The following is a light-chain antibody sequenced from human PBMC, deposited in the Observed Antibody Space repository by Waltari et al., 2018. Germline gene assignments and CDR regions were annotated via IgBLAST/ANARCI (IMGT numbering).Light chain of an antibody. V-gene: IGLV1-47*01. CDR2: LDY. CDR3: ATWDDIVDGVI. CDR1: MSNIGNYH. Sequence: QSVLTQPPSASESPGQRVTISCSGTMSNIGNYHVYWYQQVPGTKPILIIQLDYQRPPGVPDRFSGSRSGTSASLAISGLRIEDEASYYCATWDDIVDGVIFGGGTKLTVL. J-gene: IGLJ2*01.